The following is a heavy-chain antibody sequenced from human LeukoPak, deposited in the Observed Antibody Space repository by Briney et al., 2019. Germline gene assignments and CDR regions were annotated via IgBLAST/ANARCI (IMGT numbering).Heavy chain of an antibody. Sequence: GGSLRLSCAASRFTFSDYYMSWIRQAPGKGLEWVSYISRSGSTIYYADSVKGRFTISRDNAKNSLYLQMNSLRAEDTAVYYCARGPPIAAAGYFDYWGQGTLVTVSS. D-gene: IGHD6-13*01. CDR3: ARGPPIAAAGYFDY. J-gene: IGHJ4*02. CDR2: ISRSGSTI. V-gene: IGHV3-11*04. CDR1: RFTFSDYY.